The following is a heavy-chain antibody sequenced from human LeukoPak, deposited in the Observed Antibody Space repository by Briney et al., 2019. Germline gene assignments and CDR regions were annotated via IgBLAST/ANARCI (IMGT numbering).Heavy chain of an antibody. CDR2: VDYIGRT. CDR3: ARGTVIAVAAFDY. D-gene: IGHD6-19*01. Sequence: RPSETLSLTCTVSGDSIISHYYNWTRQPAGKGLEGIGRVDYIGRTNYNPSLKSRVTISVDTSKNQFSLKLSSVTAADTAVYYCARGTVIAVAAFDYWGQGTLVTVSS. J-gene: IGHJ4*02. V-gene: IGHV4-59*11. CDR1: GDSIISHY.